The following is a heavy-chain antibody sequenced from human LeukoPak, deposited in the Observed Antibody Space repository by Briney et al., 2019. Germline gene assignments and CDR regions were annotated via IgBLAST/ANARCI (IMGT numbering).Heavy chain of an antibody. CDR2: IFNGGSA. J-gene: IGHJ1*01. Sequence: GGSLRLSCAASGFAVSSNHMNWVRQAPGKGLEWVSVIFNGGSAYYADSVKGRFTISRDNSKNTLYLQMNSLRAEDTAVYYCATSIVGLTYDEHFQHWGQGTLVTVSS. V-gene: IGHV3-53*01. CDR1: GFAVSSNH. CDR3: ATSIVGLTYDEHFQH. D-gene: IGHD1-26*01.